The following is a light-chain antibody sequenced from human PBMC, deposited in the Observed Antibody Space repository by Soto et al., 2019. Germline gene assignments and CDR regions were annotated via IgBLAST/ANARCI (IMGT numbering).Light chain of an antibody. CDR2: GAS. J-gene: IGKJ4*01. V-gene: IGKV3-20*01. CDR1: QSVSSSY. Sequence: EIVLTQSPGTLSLSPWERATLSCRASQSVSSSYLAWYQQKPGQAPRLLIYGASSRATGIPDRFSGSGSGTDFTLTISRLEPEDFAVYYCQQRVTFAGATKVQIK. CDR3: QQRVT.